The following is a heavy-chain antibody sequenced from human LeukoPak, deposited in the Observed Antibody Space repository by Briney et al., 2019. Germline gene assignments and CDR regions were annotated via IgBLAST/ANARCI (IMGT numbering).Heavy chain of an antibody. D-gene: IGHD2-8*02. Sequence: GGSLRPSCTASGFTLRNYDMHWVRQTPEKGLEWVSGIGTQDDTFYPDSVKGRFTISRENAKNSFYLQMNSLRAGDTAVYYCARGRFVLVPSLERWYFDLWGRGTLVTVSS. CDR3: ARGRFVLVPSLERWYFDL. J-gene: IGHJ2*01. V-gene: IGHV3-13*01. CDR1: GFTLRNYD. CDR2: IGTQDDT.